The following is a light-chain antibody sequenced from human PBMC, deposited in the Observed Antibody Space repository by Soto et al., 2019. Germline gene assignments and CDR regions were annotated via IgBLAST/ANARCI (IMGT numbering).Light chain of an antibody. CDR2: EAS. V-gene: IGLV2-8*01. Sequence: QSALTQPPSASGSPGQSVTISCTGTSSDVGAYNYVSWYQQHPGKVPKLIIYEASKRPSGVPDRFSGSKSGNTASLTVSGLQPEDEADYYCSSYAASNTLGVFGGGTKLTVL. CDR3: SSYAASNTLGV. CDR1: SSDVGAYNY. J-gene: IGLJ3*02.